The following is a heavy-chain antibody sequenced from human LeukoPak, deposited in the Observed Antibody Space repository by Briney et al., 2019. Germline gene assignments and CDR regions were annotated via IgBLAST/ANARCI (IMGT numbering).Heavy chain of an antibody. D-gene: IGHD3-22*01. V-gene: IGHV4-59*01. CDR1: GGSISSYY. J-gene: IGHJ4*02. Sequence: SETLSLTCTVSGGSISSYYWSWIRQPPGQGLEWIGYIYYSGSTNYNPSLKSRVTISVDTSKNQFSLKLSSVTAADTAVYYCTSYYYDSSGYYNFDYWGQGTLVTVSS. CDR2: IYYSGST. CDR3: TSYYYDSSGYYNFDY.